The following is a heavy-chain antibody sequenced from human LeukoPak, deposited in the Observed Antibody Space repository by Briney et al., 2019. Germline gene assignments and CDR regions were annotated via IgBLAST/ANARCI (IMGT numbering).Heavy chain of an antibody. CDR3: ARGYYYDSSGYSDFDY. D-gene: IGHD3-22*01. J-gene: IGHJ4*02. V-gene: IGHV1-18*01. CDR2: ISAYNGNT. Sequence: ASVKVSCKASGYTFTSYGISWVRQAPGQGPEWMGWISAYNGNTNYAQKLQGRVTMTTDTSTSTAYMELRSLRSDDTAVYYCARGYYYDSSGYSDFDYWGQGTLVTVSS. CDR1: GYTFTSYG.